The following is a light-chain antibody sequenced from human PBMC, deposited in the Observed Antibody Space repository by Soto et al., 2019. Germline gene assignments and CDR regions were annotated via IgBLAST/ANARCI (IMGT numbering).Light chain of an antibody. CDR3: AAWDDSLNASYV. CDR1: SSNIGSNT. Sequence: SVLTQPPSASGTPGQMVTISCSGSSSNIGSNTVNWYQQLPGTAPKLLIYSNNQRPSGVPDRFSGSKSGTSASLAISGLQSEDEADYYCAAWDDSLNASYVFGTGTKVTVL. J-gene: IGLJ1*01. CDR2: SNN. V-gene: IGLV1-44*01.